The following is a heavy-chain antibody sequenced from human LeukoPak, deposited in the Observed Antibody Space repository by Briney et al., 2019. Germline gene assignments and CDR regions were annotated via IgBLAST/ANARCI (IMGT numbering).Heavy chain of an antibody. CDR2: ISSSSSYI. Sequence: GGSLRVSCAASGFTFSSYAMSWVRQAPGNGLEWVSSISSSSSYIYYADSVKGRFTISRDNAKNSLYLQMNSLRAEDTAVYYCVIRAYYYDSSGYFQDWGQGTLVTVSS. V-gene: IGHV3-21*01. CDR1: GFTFSSYA. J-gene: IGHJ1*01. CDR3: VIRAYYYDSSGYFQD. D-gene: IGHD3-22*01.